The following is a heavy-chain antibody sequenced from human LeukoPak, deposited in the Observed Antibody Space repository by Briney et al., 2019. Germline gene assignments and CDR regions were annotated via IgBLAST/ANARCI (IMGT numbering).Heavy chain of an antibody. Sequence: SQTLSLTCAISGDSVSSNSAAWNWIRQPPSRGLEWLGRTYYRAKWYNDSAVSVKSPITINPDTSKNQFSLQLKPVPPEDTAVYYCARHPVTNWNYARVLDYYYYDMDVWGKGTTVTVSS. CDR1: GDSVSSNSAA. CDR3: ARHPVTNWNYARVLDYYYYDMDV. CDR2: TYYRAKWYN. V-gene: IGHV6-1*01. J-gene: IGHJ6*03. D-gene: IGHD1-7*01.